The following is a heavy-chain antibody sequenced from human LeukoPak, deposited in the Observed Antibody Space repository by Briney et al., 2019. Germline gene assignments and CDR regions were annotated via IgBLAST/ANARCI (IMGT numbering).Heavy chain of an antibody. CDR1: GFTFSSYA. CDR3: ARGATYYYGSGSSQFDY. D-gene: IGHD3-10*01. Sequence: GGSLRLSCAASGFTFSSYAMSWVRQAPGKGLEWVSAISGSGGSTYYADSVKGRFTISRDNSKNTLYLQMNSLRAEDAAVYYCARGATYYYGSGSSQFDYWGQGTLVTVSS. V-gene: IGHV3-23*01. J-gene: IGHJ4*02. CDR2: ISGSGGST.